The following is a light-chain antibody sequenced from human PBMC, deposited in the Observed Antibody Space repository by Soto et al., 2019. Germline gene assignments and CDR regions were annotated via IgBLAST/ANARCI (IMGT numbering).Light chain of an antibody. CDR1: QSVSSN. J-gene: IGKJ2*01. V-gene: IGKV3-15*01. CDR3: QQYNNWPPFT. CDR2: GAS. Sequence: EIVMTQSPVTLSVSPGERATLSCWASQSVSSNLAWYQQKPGQAPRLLIYGASTRATGIPARFSGSGSGTEFTLTISSLQSEDFAVYYCQQYNNWPPFTFGQGTKLQIK.